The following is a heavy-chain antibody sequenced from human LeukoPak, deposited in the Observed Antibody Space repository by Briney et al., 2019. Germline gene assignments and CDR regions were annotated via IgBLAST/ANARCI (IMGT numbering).Heavy chain of an antibody. CDR2: IYTSGTT. Sequence: SETLSLTCTVSGGSISSYYWSWIRQSPGKGLEWIGYIYTSGTTNYNPSLKSRVTISVDTSKNQFSLKLSSVTAADTAVYYCARYGGSRAVARFDYWGQGTLVTVSS. V-gene: IGHV4-4*09. CDR1: GGSISSYY. CDR3: ARYGGSRAVARFDY. D-gene: IGHD6-19*01. J-gene: IGHJ4*02.